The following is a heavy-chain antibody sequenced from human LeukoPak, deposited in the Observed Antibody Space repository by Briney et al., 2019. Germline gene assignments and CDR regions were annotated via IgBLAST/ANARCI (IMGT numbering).Heavy chain of an antibody. J-gene: IGHJ5*02. CDR1: GFTLSDYW. D-gene: IGHD3/OR15-3a*01. CDR3: ARGSLRRGTVDP. V-gene: IGHV3-7*01. CDR2: IDQDESDE. Sequence: GGSLRLSCAASGFTLSDYWMSWVRQAPGKGLEWVANIDQDESDENYVDSVKGRFTISRDDAKNLLYLQMSSLRAEDTAVYYCARGSLRRGTVDPWGQGTLVTVSS.